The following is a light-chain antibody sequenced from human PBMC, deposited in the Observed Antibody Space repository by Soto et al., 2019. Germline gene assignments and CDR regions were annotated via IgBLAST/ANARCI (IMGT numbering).Light chain of an antibody. CDR2: WAS. CDR1: QSVLYSSNNKNY. CDR3: HQYYTPPFT. Sequence: DIVMTQSPDSLAVSLGERATVNCKSSQSVLYSSNNKNYLAWYQQKPGQPPKLLIYWASTRESGVPDRFSGSGSGTDFTLAISSLQAEDVAVYSCHQYYTPPFTFGPGTKVDIK. J-gene: IGKJ3*01. V-gene: IGKV4-1*01.